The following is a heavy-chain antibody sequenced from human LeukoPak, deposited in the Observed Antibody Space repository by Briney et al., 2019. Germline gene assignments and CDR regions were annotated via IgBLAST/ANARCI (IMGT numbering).Heavy chain of an antibody. J-gene: IGHJ6*02. CDR1: GGSFSGYY. D-gene: IGHD1-20*01. CDR2: INHSGST. Sequence: PSETLSLTCAVYGGSFSGYYWSWIRQPPGKGLEWIGEINHSGSTNYNPSLKSRVTISVDTSKNQFSLKLSSVTAADTAVYYCASLITGTDYYYYGMDVWGQGTTVTVSS. V-gene: IGHV4-34*01. CDR3: ASLITGTDYYYYGMDV.